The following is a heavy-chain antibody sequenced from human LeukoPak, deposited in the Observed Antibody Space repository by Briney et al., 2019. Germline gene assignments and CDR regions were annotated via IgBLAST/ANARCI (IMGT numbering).Heavy chain of an antibody. J-gene: IGHJ5*02. Sequence: PSETLSLTCTVSGGSISSSSYSWGWFRQPQGKGLEWIGSIYYSGSTHYNPSLKSRVTISVDTSKNQFSLKLSSVTAADTAVYYCARHLRHHGPWFDPWGQGTLVTVSS. CDR1: GGSISSSSYS. CDR3: ARHLRHHGPWFDP. D-gene: IGHD5-24*01. V-gene: IGHV4-39*01. CDR2: IYYSGST.